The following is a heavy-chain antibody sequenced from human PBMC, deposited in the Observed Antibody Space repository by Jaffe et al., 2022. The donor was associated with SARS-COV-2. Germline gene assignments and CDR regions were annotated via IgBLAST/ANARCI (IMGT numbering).Heavy chain of an antibody. CDR2: YTGST. J-gene: IGHJ4*02. V-gene: IGHV4-59*01. Sequence: QVQLQESGPGLVKPSETLSLTCTVSGGSISSNYWSWIRQSPGKGLEWIGYTGSTNYNPSLSSRVTISVDTSKNQFSLKVTSVTTADTAVYYCARTLHSYTYTNDYWGQGTLVTVSS. CDR1: GGSISSNY. CDR3: ARTLHSYTYTNDY. D-gene: IGHD3-16*01.